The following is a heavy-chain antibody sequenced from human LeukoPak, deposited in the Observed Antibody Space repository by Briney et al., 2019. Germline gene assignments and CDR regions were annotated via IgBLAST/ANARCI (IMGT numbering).Heavy chain of an antibody. CDR2: MNSDGSSI. CDR3: ARDRVLGGIDY. CDR1: GFIFSSHW. D-gene: IGHD1-1*01. J-gene: IGHJ4*02. V-gene: IGHV3-74*01. Sequence: GGSLRLSCAASGFIFSSHWMHWVRHTPGNGLVWVSRMNSDGSSITYADSVKGRFTISRDNAKNTLYLQMNSLRAEDTAVYYCARDRVLGGIDYWGQGTLVTVSS.